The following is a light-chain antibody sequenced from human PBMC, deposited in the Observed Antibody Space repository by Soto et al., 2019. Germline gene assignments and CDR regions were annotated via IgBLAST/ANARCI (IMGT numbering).Light chain of an antibody. CDR3: QQYTGYSIT. Sequence: DIQMTQSPSTLSASVGDRVSMTCRASQSIGSWLAWFQQKSGKVPKLLIYKASTLESGVPSRFSGSGSGTEFTLTISSLQPDDFATYYCQQYTGYSITFGGGTKVEIK. J-gene: IGKJ4*01. V-gene: IGKV1-5*03. CDR2: KAS. CDR1: QSIGSW.